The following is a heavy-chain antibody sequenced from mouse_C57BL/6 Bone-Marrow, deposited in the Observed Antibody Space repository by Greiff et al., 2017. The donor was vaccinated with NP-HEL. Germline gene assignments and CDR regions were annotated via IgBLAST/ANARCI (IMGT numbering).Heavy chain of an antibody. D-gene: IGHD2-2*01. Sequence: QVQLQQSGAELVRPGASVTLSCKASGYTFTDYEMHWVKQTPVHGLEWIGAIDPETGGTAYNQKFKGKAILTADKSSSTAYMELRSLTSEDSAVYYCTRCCLWLFAYWGQGTLVTVSA. CDR1: GYTFTDYE. CDR3: TRCCLWLFAY. V-gene: IGHV1-15*01. J-gene: IGHJ3*01. CDR2: IDPETGGT.